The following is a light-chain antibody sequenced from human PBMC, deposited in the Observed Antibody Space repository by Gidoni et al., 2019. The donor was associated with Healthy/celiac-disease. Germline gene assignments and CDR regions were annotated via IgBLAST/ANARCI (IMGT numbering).Light chain of an antibody. V-gene: IGLV2-14*01. Sequence: QSALTQPASVSGSPGQSITISCTATSSYVGGYNYVSWYQQHPGKAPKLMIYEVRNRPSGVPDRFSGSKSGNTASLTISGLQAEDEADYYCSSYTSSSTWVFGGGTKLTVL. CDR3: SSYTSSSTWV. CDR2: EVR. CDR1: SSYVGGYNY. J-gene: IGLJ3*02.